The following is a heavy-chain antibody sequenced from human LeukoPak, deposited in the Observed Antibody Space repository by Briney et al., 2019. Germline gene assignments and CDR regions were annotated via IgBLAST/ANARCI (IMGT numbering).Heavy chain of an antibody. Sequence: PWGSLRLSCAASGFTFSSYAMNWVRQTPGKGLEWVSSISDSGASTYYADSVSGRVTISRDNSKNTPYLQMNSPGVEDTSVYYCARQTEYYYYGMDVSGQGTTVTVSS. V-gene: IGHV3-23*01. CDR1: GFTFSSYA. J-gene: IGHJ6*01. CDR3: ARQTEYYYYGMDV. CDR2: ISDSGAST.